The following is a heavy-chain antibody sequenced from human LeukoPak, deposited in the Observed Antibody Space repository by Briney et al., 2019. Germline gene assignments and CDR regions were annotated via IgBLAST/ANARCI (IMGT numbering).Heavy chain of an antibody. CDR2: IGYTGTDT. D-gene: IGHD2-8*02. Sequence: GGSLRLSCAASGFTFSSFGMHWVRQAPGEALEGVAYIGYTGTDTYYADSVKGRFTISRDNSKNTVHLQVNSLRAADTALYSCARDLTERKYYIAYWGQGTLVTVSS. V-gene: IGHV3-30*02. J-gene: IGHJ4*02. CDR1: GFTFSSFG. CDR3: ARDLTERKYYIAY.